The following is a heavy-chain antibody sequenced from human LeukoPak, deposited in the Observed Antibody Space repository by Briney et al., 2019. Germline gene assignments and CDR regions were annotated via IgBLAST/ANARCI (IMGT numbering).Heavy chain of an antibody. Sequence: PGGSLRLSCAASGFAFDDYGMSWVRQAPGKGLEWVSGINWNGGSTGYADSVKGRFTISRDNAKNSLYLQMNSLRAEDTALYYCARERGYYDSSGYYYFDYWGQGTLVTVSS. CDR3: ARERGYYDSSGYYYFDY. CDR2: INWNGGST. J-gene: IGHJ4*02. CDR1: GFAFDDYG. D-gene: IGHD3-22*01. V-gene: IGHV3-20*04.